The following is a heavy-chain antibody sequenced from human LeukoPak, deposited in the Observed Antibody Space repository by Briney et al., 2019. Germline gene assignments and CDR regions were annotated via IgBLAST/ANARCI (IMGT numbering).Heavy chain of an antibody. V-gene: IGHV3-30-3*01. D-gene: IGHD5-12*01. CDR2: ISYDRSNK. CDR3: ARDREVDIVATTFDY. CDR1: GFTFSSYA. J-gene: IGHJ4*02. Sequence: PGRSLRLSCAASGFTFSSYAMHWVRQAPGKGLEWVAVISYDRSNKYYADSVKGRFTISRDNSKNTLYLQMNSLRAEDTAVYYCARDREVDIVATTFDYWGQGTLVTVSS.